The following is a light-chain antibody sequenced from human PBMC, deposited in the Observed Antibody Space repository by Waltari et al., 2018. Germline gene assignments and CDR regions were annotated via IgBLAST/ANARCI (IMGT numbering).Light chain of an antibody. Sequence: QSALTQPAPVSGSPGQSITISCTGTSRDVGYYKRVSWYQQHPGKAPKLMIYEVSKRPSGVSDRFSGSKSADMASLTISGLQPEDEAEYFCSSYAGSSKGVFGGGTKVTVL. CDR1: SRDVGYYKR. J-gene: IGLJ2*01. V-gene: IGLV2-23*02. CDR2: EVS. CDR3: SSYAGSSKGV.